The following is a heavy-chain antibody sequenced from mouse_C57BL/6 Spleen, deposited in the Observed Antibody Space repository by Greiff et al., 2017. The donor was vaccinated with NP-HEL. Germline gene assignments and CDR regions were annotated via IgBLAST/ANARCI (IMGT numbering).Heavy chain of an antibody. J-gene: IGHJ4*01. V-gene: IGHV2-2*01. CDR2: IWSGGST. D-gene: IGHD1-1*01. CDR3: ARNRDPPYGSSWDYAMDY. Sequence: QVQLQQSGPGLVQPSQSLSITCTVSGFSLTSYGVHWVRQSPGKGLEWLGVIWSGGSTDYNAAFISRLSISKDNSKSQVFFKMNSLQADDTAIYYCARNRDPPYGSSWDYAMDYWGQGTSVTVSS. CDR1: GFSLTSYG.